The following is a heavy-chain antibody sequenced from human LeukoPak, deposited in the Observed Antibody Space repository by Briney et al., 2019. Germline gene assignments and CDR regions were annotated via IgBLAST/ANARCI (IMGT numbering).Heavy chain of an antibody. CDR2: IIPIFGTA. CDR1: GGTFSSYA. Sequence: GASVTVSCKASGGTFSSYAISWVRQAPGQGLEWMGGIIPIFGTANYAQKFQGRVTITADESTSTAYMELSSLRSEDTAVYYCARDVGRYDSSGYYKLFDYWGQGTLVTVSS. V-gene: IGHV1-69*13. J-gene: IGHJ4*02. CDR3: ARDVGRYDSSGYYKLFDY. D-gene: IGHD3-22*01.